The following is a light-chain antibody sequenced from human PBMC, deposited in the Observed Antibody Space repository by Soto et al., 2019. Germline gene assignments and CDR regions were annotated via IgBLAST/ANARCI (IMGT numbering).Light chain of an antibody. CDR3: QQYNSYLWT. Sequence: DIQITQSPSTLSASVGDRVTITCRASQSISSWLAWYQQKPGKAPRLLIYDASSLESGVPSRFSGSGSGTEFTLTISSLQPDDFATYYCQQYNSYLWTFGQVTKVDI. J-gene: IGKJ1*01. V-gene: IGKV1-5*01. CDR2: DAS. CDR1: QSISSW.